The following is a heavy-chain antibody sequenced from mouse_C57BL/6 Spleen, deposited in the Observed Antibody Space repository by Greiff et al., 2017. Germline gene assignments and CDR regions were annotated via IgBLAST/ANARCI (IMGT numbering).Heavy chain of an antibody. D-gene: IGHD2-1*01. CDR2: INPNNGGT. V-gene: IGHV1-18*01. J-gene: IGHJ4*01. CDR1: GYTFTDYN. Sequence: VQLQQSGPELVKPGASVKIPCKASGYTFTDYNMDWVKQSNGKSLEWIGDINPNNGGTIYNQKFKGQATLTVDKSSSTAYMVLRCLTSGDTAVYYCAIPPIYYGNYGSDMGYWGQGTSVTVSS. CDR3: AIPPIYYGNYGSDMGY.